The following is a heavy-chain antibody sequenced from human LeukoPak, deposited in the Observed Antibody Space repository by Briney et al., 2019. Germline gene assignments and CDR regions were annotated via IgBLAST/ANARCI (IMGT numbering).Heavy chain of an antibody. CDR2: ISGSGGST. D-gene: IGHD2-21*02. CDR3: AKGRVVYCGGDCRVSFDY. CDR1: GFSFSSYD. V-gene: IGHV3-23*01. Sequence: PGGSQRLSCAASGFSFSSYDMSWVRQAPGKGLEWVSGISGSGGSTYYADSVKGRFTISRDNSKNTLYLQMNSLRAEDTAVYYCAKGRVVYCGGDCRVSFDYWGQGTLVTVSS. J-gene: IGHJ4*02.